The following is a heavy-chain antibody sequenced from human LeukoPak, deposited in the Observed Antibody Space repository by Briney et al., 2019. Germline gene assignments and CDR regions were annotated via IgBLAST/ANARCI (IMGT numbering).Heavy chain of an antibody. CDR3: ARDRTKLGYCSGRSCYGGRNDAFDI. J-gene: IGHJ3*02. D-gene: IGHD2-15*01. CDR1: GFTFDDYG. Sequence: GGSLRLSCAASGFTFDDYGMSWVRQAPGKGLEWVSGVNWNGGSTGYAGSVKGRFTISRDNAKSSLCLQMNSLRAEDTALYYCARDRTKLGYCSGRSCYGGRNDAFDIWGQGTMVTVSS. CDR2: VNWNGGST. V-gene: IGHV3-20*04.